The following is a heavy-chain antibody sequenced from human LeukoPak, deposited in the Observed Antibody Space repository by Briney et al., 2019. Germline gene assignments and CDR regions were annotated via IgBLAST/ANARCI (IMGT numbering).Heavy chain of an antibody. Sequence: SETLSLTCTVSGASMKSGSYYWSWIRQPAGKGLEWIGRISNSGSTNYNPSLKSRVTISVDTSKNQFSLKLSSVTAADTAVYYCAREAVGATMGFDYWGQGTLVTVSS. CDR3: AREAVGATMGFDY. CDR1: GASMKSGSYY. J-gene: IGHJ4*02. D-gene: IGHD1-26*01. CDR2: ISNSGST. V-gene: IGHV4-61*02.